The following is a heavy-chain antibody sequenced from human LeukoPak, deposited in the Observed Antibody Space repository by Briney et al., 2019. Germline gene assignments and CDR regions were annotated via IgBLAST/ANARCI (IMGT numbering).Heavy chain of an antibody. V-gene: IGHV3-7*01. J-gene: IGHJ4*02. Sequence: GGSLRLSCAASGFTFSSYWMSWVRQAPGKGLEWVANIKQDGSEEYYVDSVKGRFTISGDNAKNSLYLQMNSLRAEDTAVYYCARVVDFWSGPTYYFDYWGQGTLVTVSS. CDR3: ARVVDFWSGPTYYFDY. CDR2: IKQDGSEE. CDR1: GFTFSSYW. D-gene: IGHD3-3*01.